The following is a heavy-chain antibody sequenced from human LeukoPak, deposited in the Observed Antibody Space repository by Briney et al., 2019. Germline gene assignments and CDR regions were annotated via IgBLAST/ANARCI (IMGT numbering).Heavy chain of an antibody. CDR1: GFTFGSYG. V-gene: IGHV3-30*18. CDR2: ISYDASYE. Sequence: GGSLRLSCAASGFTFGSYGMHWVGQAPGKGLEWVAVISYDASYENYADSVKGRFTISRDNSKNTLYLQMNSLRAEDTAVYYCAKDLIVSGTATILDYWGQGTLVTVSS. CDR3: AKDLIVSGTATILDY. J-gene: IGHJ4*02. D-gene: IGHD5-24*01.